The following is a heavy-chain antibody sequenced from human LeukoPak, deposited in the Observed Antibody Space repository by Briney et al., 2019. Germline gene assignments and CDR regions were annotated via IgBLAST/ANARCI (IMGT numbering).Heavy chain of an antibody. CDR1: GGSISSYY. V-gene: IGHV4-59*01. D-gene: IGHD5-18*01. Sequence: SGPTLVKPSETLSLTCTVSGGSISSYYWSWIRQPPGKGLEWIGYIYYSGSTNYNPSLKSRVTISVDTSKNQFSLQLSSVTAADTAVYYCARDSRYSYGSVYYYYGMDVWGQGTTVTVSS. J-gene: IGHJ6*02. CDR2: IYYSGST. CDR3: ARDSRYSYGSVYYYYGMDV.